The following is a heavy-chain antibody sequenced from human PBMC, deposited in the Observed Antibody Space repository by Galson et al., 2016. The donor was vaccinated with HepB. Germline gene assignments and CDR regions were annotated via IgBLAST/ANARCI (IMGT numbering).Heavy chain of an antibody. J-gene: IGHJ6*02. CDR1: GGTFSNYA. CDR2: INPIFGTA. CDR3: AREGTSSRTLLMFYGMDV. V-gene: IGHV1-69*13. D-gene: IGHD2-8*01. Sequence: SVKVSCKASGGTFSNYAISWVRQAPGQGLEWMGGINPIFGTANYAQKFQGRVTITADGSTSTAYMELRSLRSEDTAVYYCAREGTSSRTLLMFYGMDVWGQGTTVIVSS.